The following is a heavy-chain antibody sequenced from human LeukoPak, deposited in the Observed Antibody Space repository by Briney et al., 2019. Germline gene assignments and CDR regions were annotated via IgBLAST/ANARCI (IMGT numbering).Heavy chain of an antibody. J-gene: IGHJ4*02. V-gene: IGHV3-23*01. D-gene: IGHD4-17*01. CDR1: GFTVSSNY. CDR2: ISGSNDNT. CDR3: AKGRGTTVTSAANY. Sequence: GGSLRLSCAASGFTVSSNYMSWVRQAPGKGLEWVSSISGSNDNTYYADSVKDRFTISRDNSKNTLSLQMNSLRAEDTAVYYCAKGRGTTVTSAANYWGQGTLVTVS.